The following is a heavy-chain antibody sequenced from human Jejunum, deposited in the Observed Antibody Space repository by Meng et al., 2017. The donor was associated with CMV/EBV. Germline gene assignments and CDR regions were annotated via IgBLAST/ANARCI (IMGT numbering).Heavy chain of an antibody. J-gene: IGHJ5*02. V-gene: IGHV4-31*03. CDR3: ARQPGGPNWFDP. Sequence: TVAGDSITRGDYYWRWIRQHPGKGLEWIGYLHYSGRTDYNPSLRSRASISIDTSKNQFSLKLNFLTAADTAVYYCARQPGGPNWFDPWGQGTLVTSPQ. D-gene: IGHD1-26*01. CDR1: GDSITRGDYY. CDR2: LHYSGRT.